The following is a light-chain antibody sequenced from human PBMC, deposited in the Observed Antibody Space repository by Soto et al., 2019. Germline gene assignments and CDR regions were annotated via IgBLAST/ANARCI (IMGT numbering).Light chain of an antibody. CDR2: GAS. Sequence: EIVMTQSPATLSVSPGERATLSCRASQNIKTNLAWYQHKPGQAPRLLIYGASSRATGIPDRFSGSGSGTDFTLTISRLEPEDFAVYYCQQYGSSPFTFGPGTKVDIK. J-gene: IGKJ3*01. V-gene: IGKV3-20*01. CDR1: QNIKTN. CDR3: QQYGSSPFT.